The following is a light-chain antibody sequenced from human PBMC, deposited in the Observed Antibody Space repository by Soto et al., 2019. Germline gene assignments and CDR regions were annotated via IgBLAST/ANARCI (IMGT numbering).Light chain of an antibody. J-gene: IGKJ4*01. Sequence: EIVLTQSPGTLSLSPGERATLSCRASQSVGSSYLAWYQQKRGQAPRLLIYGASSRATGIPDRFSGSGSGTDFTLTISSLEPEDFEVYYCQQRSSCPLTFGGGTKVDIK. CDR2: GAS. V-gene: IGKV3D-20*02. CDR1: QSVGSSY. CDR3: QQRSSCPLT.